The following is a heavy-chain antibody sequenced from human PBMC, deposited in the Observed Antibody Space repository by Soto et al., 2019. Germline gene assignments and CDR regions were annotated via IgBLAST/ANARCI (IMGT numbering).Heavy chain of an antibody. V-gene: IGHV4-31*03. J-gene: IGHJ4*02. Sequence: QVHLQESGPGLVKPSQTLSLTCTVSGASISTGGYYWNWIRQHPGKGLEWIGYSYYSGNTFYNPSLKSRITCXXDXSXXHFSLKLNSVTAADTAVYYCARGRRESSVRNYFDSWGQGTLVTVSS. D-gene: IGHD3-22*01. CDR2: SYYSGNT. CDR1: GASISTGGYY. CDR3: ARGRRESSVRNYFDS.